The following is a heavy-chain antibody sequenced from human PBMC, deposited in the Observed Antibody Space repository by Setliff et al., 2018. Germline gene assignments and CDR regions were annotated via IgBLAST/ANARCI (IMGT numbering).Heavy chain of an antibody. J-gene: IGHJ5*02. Sequence: PSETLSLTCAVYGGSFSGYYWTWIRQPPGKGLEWIGEINHSGSSNYNPSLKSRVTMSVDTSKNQFSLKLSCVTAADTAVYYWASPRGQLRYSYGPNWFDPWGQGTLVTVSS. V-gene: IGHV4-34*01. CDR1: GGSFSGYY. CDR2: INHSGSS. D-gene: IGHD5-18*01. CDR3: ASPRGQLRYSYGPNWFDP.